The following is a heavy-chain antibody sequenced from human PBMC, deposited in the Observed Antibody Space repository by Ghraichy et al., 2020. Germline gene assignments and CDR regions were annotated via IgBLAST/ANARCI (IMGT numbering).Heavy chain of an antibody. Sequence: SETLSLTCTVSGYSISSGYYWGWIRQPPGKGLEWIGSIYHSGSTYYNPSLKSRVTISVDTSKNQFSLKLSSVTAADTAVYYCARDSFQWLGTDAFDIWGQGTMVTVSS. CDR1: GYSISSGYY. CDR2: IYHSGST. D-gene: IGHD6-19*01. J-gene: IGHJ3*02. V-gene: IGHV4-38-2*02. CDR3: ARDSFQWLGTDAFDI.